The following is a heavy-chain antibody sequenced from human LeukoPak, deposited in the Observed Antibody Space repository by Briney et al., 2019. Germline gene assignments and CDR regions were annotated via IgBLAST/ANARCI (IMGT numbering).Heavy chain of an antibody. D-gene: IGHD1-1*01. CDR2: MNPNSGNT. J-gene: IGHJ4*02. CDR3: ARELDY. V-gene: IGHV1-8*02. Sequence: GASVKVSCKASGYTFTSYDINWVRQATGQGLEWMGWMNPNSGNTGYAQKLQGRVTMTTDTSTSTAYMELRSLRSDDTAVYYCARELDYWGQGTLVTVSS. CDR1: GYTFTSYD.